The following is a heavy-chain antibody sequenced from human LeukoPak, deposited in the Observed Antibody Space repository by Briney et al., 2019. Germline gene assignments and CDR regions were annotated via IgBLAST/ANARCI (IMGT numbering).Heavy chain of an antibody. D-gene: IGHD5-12*01. CDR2: ISSSSSYI. CDR3: ARGDNSGWINWFDS. V-gene: IGHV3-21*01. CDR1: GFTFSSYS. Sequence: NPGGSLRLSCAASGFTFSSYSMNWVRQAPGKGLEWVSSISSSSSYIYYADSVRGRFTISRDTAKNSLYLQLNSLRADDTAVYYCARGDNSGWINWFDSWGQGTLVTVSS. J-gene: IGHJ5*01.